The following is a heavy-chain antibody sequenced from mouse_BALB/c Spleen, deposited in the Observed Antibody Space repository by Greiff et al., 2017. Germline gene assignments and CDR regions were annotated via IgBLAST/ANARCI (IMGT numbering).Heavy chain of an antibody. J-gene: IGHJ4*01. Sequence: EVQGVESGGGLVKPGGSLKLSCAASGFTFSSYAMSWVRQTPEKRLEWVASISSGGSTYYPDSVKGRFTISRDNARNILYLQMSSLRSEDTAMYYCARPSDYWGQGTSVTVSS. V-gene: IGHV5-6-5*01. CDR1: GFTFSSYA. CDR2: ISSGGST. CDR3: ARPSDY.